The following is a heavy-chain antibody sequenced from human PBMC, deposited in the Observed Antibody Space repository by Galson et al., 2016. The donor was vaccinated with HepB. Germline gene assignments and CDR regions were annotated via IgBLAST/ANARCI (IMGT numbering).Heavy chain of an antibody. V-gene: IGHV3-30*18. CDR2: IAYDGSDK. Sequence: SLRLSCAASGFIFSSYGMHWVRQAPGKGLERVALIAYDGSDKYYADSVKGRFTISRDNSKNTLFLQMNSLRAEDTAVYYCAKDLGGLEWIPWDWGQGTLVTVSS. D-gene: IGHD3-3*01. J-gene: IGHJ4*02. CDR1: GFIFSSYG. CDR3: AKDLGGLEWIPWD.